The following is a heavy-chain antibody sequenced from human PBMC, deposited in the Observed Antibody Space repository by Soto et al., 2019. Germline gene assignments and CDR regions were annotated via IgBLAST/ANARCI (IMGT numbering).Heavy chain of an antibody. V-gene: IGHV3-30*18. J-gene: IGHJ6*02. Sequence: PGGSLRLSCAASGFTFSSYGMHLVRQAPGKGLEWVAVISYDGSNKYYADAVKGRFTISRDNSKSTLYLQMNSLRAEDTAVYYCGKGRSYYYYYGVDVWGQGTTVTVSS. CDR3: GKGRSYYYYYGVDV. CDR2: ISYDGSNK. D-gene: IGHD1-26*01. CDR1: GFTFSSYG.